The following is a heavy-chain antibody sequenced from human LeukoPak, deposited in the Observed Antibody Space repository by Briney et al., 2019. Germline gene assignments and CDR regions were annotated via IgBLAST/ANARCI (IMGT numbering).Heavy chain of an antibody. Sequence: GGSLRLSCAASGFTFSSYAMSWVRQAPGKGLEWVSVIYSGGSTYYADSAKGRFTISRHNSKNTLYLQMNSLRAEDTAVYYCARDRWSEHYDFWSGNYGMDVWGQGTTVTVSS. CDR2: IYSGGST. V-gene: IGHV3-53*04. D-gene: IGHD3-3*01. CDR1: GFTFSSYA. CDR3: ARDRWSEHYDFWSGNYGMDV. J-gene: IGHJ6*02.